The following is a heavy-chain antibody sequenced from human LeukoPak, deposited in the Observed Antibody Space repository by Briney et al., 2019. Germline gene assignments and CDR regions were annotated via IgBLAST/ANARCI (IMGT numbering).Heavy chain of an antibody. V-gene: IGHV3-23*01. CDR1: GITLSNYG. CDR2: LSGSAGGT. J-gene: IGHJ4*02. CDR3: AKRGVVVRVFLVGFHKEAYYFDS. D-gene: IGHD3-16*02. Sequence: GGSLRLSCGVSGITLSNYGKSWVRQAPGKGLEWVAGLSGSAGGTNYADSVKGRFTISRDNSKNTLFLQMDRLRAEDTAVYFCAKRGVVVRVFLVGFHKEAYYFDSWGQGAQVTVSS.